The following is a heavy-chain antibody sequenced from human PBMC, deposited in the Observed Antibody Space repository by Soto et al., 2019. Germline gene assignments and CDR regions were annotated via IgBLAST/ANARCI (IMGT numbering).Heavy chain of an antibody. V-gene: IGHV3-33*01. CDR1: GFTFSSYG. CDR2: IWYDGSNK. Sequence: GGSLRLSCAASGFTFSSYGMHWVRQAPGKGLEWVAVIWYDGSNKYYADSVKGRFTISRDNSKNTLYLQMNSLRAEDTAGYYCARGAGYCTNGVCYPSATFDYWGQGTLVTVSS. CDR3: ARGAGYCTNGVCYPSATFDY. J-gene: IGHJ4*02. D-gene: IGHD2-8*01.